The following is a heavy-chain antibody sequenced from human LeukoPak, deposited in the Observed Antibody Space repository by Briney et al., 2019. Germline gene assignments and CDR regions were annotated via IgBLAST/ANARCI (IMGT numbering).Heavy chain of an antibody. D-gene: IGHD2-2*01. CDR3: ARDYCSSTSCLFDY. Sequence: ASXXVSXXXXGXTXTXYXXXXXRQAPGQGLXXMGXINPNSGDTNYAQKFQGRVAMTRDTSISTAFMELTRLRSDDTAVYYCARDYCSSTSCLFDYWGQGTLLTVSS. J-gene: IGHJ4*02. CDR1: GXTXTXYX. CDR2: INPNSGDT. V-gene: IGHV1-2*02.